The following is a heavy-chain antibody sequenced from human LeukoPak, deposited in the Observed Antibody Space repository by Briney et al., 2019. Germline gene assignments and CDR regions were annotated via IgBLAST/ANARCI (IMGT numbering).Heavy chain of an antibody. Sequence: ASVKVSCNASGYTFTSYGISWVRQAPGQGLEWMGWISAYNGNTNYAQKLQGRVTMTTDTSTSTAYMELRSLRSDDTAVYYCARPQNYDILTGPQNWYFDLWGRGTLVTVSS. D-gene: IGHD3-9*01. CDR3: ARPQNYDILTGPQNWYFDL. J-gene: IGHJ2*01. CDR2: ISAYNGNT. V-gene: IGHV1-18*01. CDR1: GYTFTSYG.